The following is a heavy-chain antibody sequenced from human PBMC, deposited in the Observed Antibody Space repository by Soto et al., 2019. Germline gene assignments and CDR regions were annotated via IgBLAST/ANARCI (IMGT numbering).Heavy chain of an antibody. J-gene: IGHJ6*02. V-gene: IGHV3-23*01. CDR1: GFTFSSYA. CDR3: AKARTTLYGSGTDGMDV. D-gene: IGHD3-10*01. CDR2: ISGSGGST. Sequence: GGSLRLSCAASGFTFSSYAMSWVRQAPGKGLEWVSAISGSGGSTYYADSVKGRFTISRDNSKNTLYLQMNSLRAEDTAVYYCAKARTTLYGSGTDGMDVWGQGTTVTAP.